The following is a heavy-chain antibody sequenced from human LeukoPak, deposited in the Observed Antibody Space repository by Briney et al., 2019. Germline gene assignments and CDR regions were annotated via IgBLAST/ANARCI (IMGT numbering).Heavy chain of an antibody. V-gene: IGHV3-30*03. D-gene: IGHD5-18*01. CDR2: ISYDGGNK. CDR3: AMGAMVLFY. J-gene: IGHJ4*02. CDR1: GFTFSSYG. Sequence: PGRSLRLSCAASGFTFSSYGMHWVRQAPGKGLEWVAVISYDGGNKYYADSVKGRFTISRDNSKNTLYLQMNSLRAEDTAVYYCAMGAMVLFYWGQGTLVTVSS.